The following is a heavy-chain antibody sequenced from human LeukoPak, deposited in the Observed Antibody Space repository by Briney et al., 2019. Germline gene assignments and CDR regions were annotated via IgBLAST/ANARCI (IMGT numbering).Heavy chain of an antibody. D-gene: IGHD3-10*01. CDR2: ISYDGSNK. CDR1: GFTFSSYA. J-gene: IGHJ4*02. CDR3: AVWSPGDDY. V-gene: IGHV3-30-3*01. Sequence: GGSLRLSCAASGFTFSSYAMHWVRQAPGKGLEWVAVISYDGSNKYYADSVKGRFTISRDNSKNTLYLQMNSLRAEDTAVYYCAVWSPGDDYWGQGTLVTVSS.